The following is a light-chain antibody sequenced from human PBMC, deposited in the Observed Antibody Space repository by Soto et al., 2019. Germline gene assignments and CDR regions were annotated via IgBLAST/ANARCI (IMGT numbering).Light chain of an antibody. CDR1: QTIYDY. CDR2: GAS. CDR3: QQNFSPLLT. V-gene: IGKV1-39*01. J-gene: IGKJ4*01. Sequence: DIQMTQSPSSLSASVGDRVTITCRASQTIYDYVTWFQQRPGKAPKVLIYGASTLQSGVPSRFSGSGSGTEFTRTISNFQPEDFATYYCQQNFSPLLTFGGGTKVDIK.